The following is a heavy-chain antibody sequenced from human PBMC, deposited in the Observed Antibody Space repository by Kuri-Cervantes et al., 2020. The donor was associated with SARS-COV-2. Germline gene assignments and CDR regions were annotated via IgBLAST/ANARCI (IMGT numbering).Heavy chain of an antibody. CDR1: GGSISSSNW. J-gene: IGHJ6*02. D-gene: IGHD1-7*01. CDR3: ARQVELSLDEYGMDI. V-gene: IGHV4-4*02. Sequence: SCAVSGGSISSSNWWSWVRQPPGKGLEWIGEIYHSGSTNYNPSLKSRVTISVHTSKTQFSLNLSSVTVADTAVYYCARQVELSLDEYGMDIWGQGTTVTVSS. CDR2: IYHSGST.